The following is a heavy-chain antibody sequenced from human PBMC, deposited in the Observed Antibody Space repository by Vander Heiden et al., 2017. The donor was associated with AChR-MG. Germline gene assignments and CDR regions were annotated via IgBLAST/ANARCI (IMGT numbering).Heavy chain of an antibody. CDR2: IIPIFGTA. J-gene: IGHJ5*02. Sequence: QVQLVQSGAEVKKPGSSVKVSCKASGGTFSSYAISWVRQAPGQGLEWMGGIIPIFGTANYAQKFQGRVTITADESTSTAYMELSSLRSEDTAVYYCAVDAAYVWGYIGVSWFDPWGQGTLVTVSS. CDR1: GGTFSSYA. V-gene: IGHV1-69*01. CDR3: AVDAAYVWGYIGVSWFDP. D-gene: IGHD3-16*01.